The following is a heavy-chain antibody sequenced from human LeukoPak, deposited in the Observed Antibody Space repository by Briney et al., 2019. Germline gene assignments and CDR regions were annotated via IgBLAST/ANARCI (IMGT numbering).Heavy chain of an antibody. CDR1: AFTFSTYG. V-gene: IGHV3-33*01. Sequence: GWSVRVSCAASAFTFSTYGMHWVRQAPGKGLEGVALICYDGSNQYYADSVKGRFTISRDNSKNTLYLQMNSLRADDTAVYYCARAPGIAVSGTSGAFDIWGQGTMVTVSS. J-gene: IGHJ3*02. D-gene: IGHD6-13*01. CDR3: ARAPGIAVSGTSGAFDI. CDR2: ICYDGSNQ.